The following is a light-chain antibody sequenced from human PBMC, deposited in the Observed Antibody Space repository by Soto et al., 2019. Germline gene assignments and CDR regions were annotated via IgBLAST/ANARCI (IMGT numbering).Light chain of an antibody. Sequence: QSALTQPPSGSGSPGQSVTISCTGTSSDVGSYNYASWYQQRPGKAPKFIIYEVSKRPSGVPDRFSGSKSGNTASLTVSGLQAEDEADYYCSSYAGSNNNYVFGTGTKLTVL. CDR3: SSYAGSNNNYV. CDR1: SSDVGSYNY. CDR2: EVS. V-gene: IGLV2-8*01. J-gene: IGLJ1*01.